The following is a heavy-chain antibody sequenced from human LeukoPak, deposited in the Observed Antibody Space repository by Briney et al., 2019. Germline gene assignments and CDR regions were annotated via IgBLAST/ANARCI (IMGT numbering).Heavy chain of an antibody. D-gene: IGHD1-26*01. V-gene: IGHV1-2*06. J-gene: IGHJ4*02. CDR3: ARDLSSTSNWEFDY. CDR2: INPNSGGT. Sequence: GASVKVSCKASGYTFTGYFMHWVRQAPGQGLEWMGRINPNSGGTYYAQNFQGRVTMTRDTSISTAHVELSRLTSDDTAVYYCARDLSSTSNWEFDYWGQGTLVTVSS. CDR1: GYTFTGYF.